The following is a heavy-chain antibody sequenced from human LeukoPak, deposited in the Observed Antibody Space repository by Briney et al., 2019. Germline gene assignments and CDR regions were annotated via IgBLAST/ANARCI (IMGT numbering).Heavy chain of an antibody. Sequence: GRSLRLSCAASGFTFSSYVMHWVRQAPGKGLEWVAVISYDGSNKYYADSVKGRFTISRDNSKNTLYLQMNSLRAEDTAVYYCARDYSSSFFDYWGQGTLVTVSS. D-gene: IGHD6-13*01. CDR3: ARDYSSSFFDY. V-gene: IGHV3-30*04. J-gene: IGHJ4*02. CDR2: ISYDGSNK. CDR1: GFTFSSYV.